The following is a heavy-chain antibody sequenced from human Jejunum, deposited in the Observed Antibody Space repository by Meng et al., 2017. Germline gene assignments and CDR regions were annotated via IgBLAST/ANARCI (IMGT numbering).Heavy chain of an antibody. Sequence: QLQQSGPGLGKPSQTRPLPCPISGDSVSSNSAGWGCIRQSPSRGLEWLGRTNYRSKWYIDYAVSVKSRITINPATSKNQFSLLLNSVTPEDTAVYYCAGGGLVRSTRGYFDYWGQGTLVTVSS. J-gene: IGHJ4*02. D-gene: IGHD1-26*01. CDR1: GDSVSSNSAG. CDR2: TNYRSKWYI. CDR3: AGGGLVRSTRGYFDY. V-gene: IGHV6-1*01.